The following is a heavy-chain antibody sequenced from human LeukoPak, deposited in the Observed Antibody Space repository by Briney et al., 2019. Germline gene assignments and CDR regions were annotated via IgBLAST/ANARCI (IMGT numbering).Heavy chain of an antibody. CDR3: ARGPNRITMMIGDAFDI. Sequence: KPSETLSLTCTVSGGSISSYYWSWIRQPAGKGLEWIGRIYTSGSTSYNPSLKSRVTMSVDTSKNQFSLKLSSVTAADTAVYYCARGPNRITMMIGDAFDIWGQGTMVIISS. D-gene: IGHD3-22*01. CDR1: GGSISSYY. CDR2: IYTSGST. V-gene: IGHV4-4*07. J-gene: IGHJ3*02.